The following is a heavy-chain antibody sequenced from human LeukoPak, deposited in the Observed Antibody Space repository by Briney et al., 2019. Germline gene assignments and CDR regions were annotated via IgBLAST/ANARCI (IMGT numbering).Heavy chain of an antibody. J-gene: IGHJ4*02. CDR1: GFTFSSNY. CDR2: IYSGCST. D-gene: IGHD6-19*01. Sequence: GGSLRLSCAASGFTFSSNYMSWVRQAPGKGLEWVSVIYSGCSTYYADSVKGRFTISRDNSKNTLYLQMNSLRAEDTAVYYCARSYSSGCFDYWGQGTLVTVSS. CDR3: ARSYSSGCFDY. V-gene: IGHV3-66*02.